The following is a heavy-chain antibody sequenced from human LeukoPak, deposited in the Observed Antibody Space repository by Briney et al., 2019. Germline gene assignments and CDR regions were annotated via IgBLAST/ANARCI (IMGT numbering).Heavy chain of an antibody. D-gene: IGHD4-17*01. V-gene: IGHV3-30*03. CDR2: ISYDGNIE. Sequence: GGSLRLSCAASGFAFIYYGMHWVRQAPGKGLEWVAVISYDGNIEYYEDSVKGRFTISRDNSKSTLYLQMNSLRSEDTAVYYCARVNYGDSYYFDYWGQGTLVTVSS. CDR1: GFAFIYYG. CDR3: ARVNYGDSYYFDY. J-gene: IGHJ4*02.